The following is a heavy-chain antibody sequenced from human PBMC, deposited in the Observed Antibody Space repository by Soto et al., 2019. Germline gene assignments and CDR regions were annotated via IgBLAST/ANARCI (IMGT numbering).Heavy chain of an antibody. CDR3: ASYSSSSSAYYYYYGMDV. CDR2: IYPGDSDT. CDR1: GYSFTSYW. J-gene: IGHJ6*02. Sequence: HGESLKISCKGSGYSFTSYWIGWVRQMPGKGLEWTGIIYPGDSDTRYSPSFQGQVTISADKSISTAYLQWSSLKASDTAMYYCASYSSSSSAYYYYYGMDVWGQGATVTVSS. D-gene: IGHD6-6*01. V-gene: IGHV5-51*01.